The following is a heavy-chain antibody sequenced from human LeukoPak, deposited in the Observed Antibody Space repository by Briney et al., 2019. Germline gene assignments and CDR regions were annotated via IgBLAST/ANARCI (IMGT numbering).Heavy chain of an antibody. Sequence: GESLQISCKGSGYSFTSYWIGWVRQMPGKGLEWMGIIYPGDSDTRYSPSFQGQVTISADKSISTAYLQWSSLKASDTAMYYCARGDCSGGSCYNSPADYWGQGTLVTVSS. J-gene: IGHJ4*02. CDR2: IYPGDSDT. CDR1: GYSFTSYW. D-gene: IGHD2-15*01. V-gene: IGHV5-51*01. CDR3: ARGDCSGGSCYNSPADY.